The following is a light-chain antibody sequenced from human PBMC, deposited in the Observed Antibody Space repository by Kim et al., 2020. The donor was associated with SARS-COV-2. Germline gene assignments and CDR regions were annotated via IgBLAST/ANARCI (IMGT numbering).Light chain of an antibody. CDR2: AAS. CDR3: QQSYNAPRT. Sequence: DIQMTQSPSSLSASVGDRVTITCRASQSISRYLNWYQQKQGKAPELLIYAASSLQSGVPSRLSGSGSGTDFTLTISSLQPEDFASYYCQQSYNAPRTFGQGTKVDIK. J-gene: IGKJ1*01. V-gene: IGKV1-39*01. CDR1: QSISRY.